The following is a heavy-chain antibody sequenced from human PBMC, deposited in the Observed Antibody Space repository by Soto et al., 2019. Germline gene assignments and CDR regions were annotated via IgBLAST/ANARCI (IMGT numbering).Heavy chain of an antibody. CDR2: IIPILGIA. CDR3: ARLAVTTSPGDAFDI. V-gene: IGHV1-69*02. Sequence: ASVKVSCKASGGTFSSYTISWVRQAPGQGLEWMGRIIPILGIANYAQKFQGRVTITADKSTSTAYMELSSLRSEDTAVYYCARLAVTTSPGDAFDIWGQGTMVTVSS. J-gene: IGHJ3*02. D-gene: IGHD4-17*01. CDR1: GGTFSSYT.